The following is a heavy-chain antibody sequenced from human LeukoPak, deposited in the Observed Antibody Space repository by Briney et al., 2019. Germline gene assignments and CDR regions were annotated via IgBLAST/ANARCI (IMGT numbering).Heavy chain of an antibody. Sequence: SETLSLTCTVSGGSISSYYWSWIRQPPGKGLEWIAYISDIGSINYNPSLKSRVTISLDTSKNQFSLKLSSVTAADTAVYYCAGDVLLWFGEPQGTYDYWGQGTLVTVSS. J-gene: IGHJ4*02. D-gene: IGHD3-10*01. CDR3: AGDVLLWFGEPQGTYDY. V-gene: IGHV4-59*12. CDR2: ISDIGSI. CDR1: GGSISSYY.